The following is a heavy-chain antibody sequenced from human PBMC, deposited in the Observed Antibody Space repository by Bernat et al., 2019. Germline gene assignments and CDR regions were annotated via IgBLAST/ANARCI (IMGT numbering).Heavy chain of an antibody. CDR3: ARVPGVERYFDY. Sequence: EVQLVESGGGLVQPGGSLRLSCAASGFTFSSVWMSWVRQVPGKGLEWVANIKQDGRGKFYVDSVKGRFTISRDNAKNSLYLQMNSLRAEDTAVYYCARVPGVERYFDYWGQGTLVTVSS. J-gene: IGHJ4*02. CDR2: IKQDGRGK. D-gene: IGHD1-1*01. CDR1: GFTFSSVW. V-gene: IGHV3-7*01.